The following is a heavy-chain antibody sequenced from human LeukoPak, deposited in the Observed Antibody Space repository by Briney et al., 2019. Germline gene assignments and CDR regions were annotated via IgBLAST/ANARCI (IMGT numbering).Heavy chain of an antibody. CDR2: IYTSGST. Sequence: SETLSLTCTVSGGSISSYYWSWIRQPAGKGLEWIGRIYTSGSTNYNPSLKSRVTMSVDTSKNQFSLKLSSVTAADTAVYYCARSFTYYDFWSGKPDDAFDIWGQGTMVTVSS. D-gene: IGHD3-3*01. V-gene: IGHV4-4*07. CDR1: GGSISSYY. J-gene: IGHJ3*02. CDR3: ARSFTYYDFWSGKPDDAFDI.